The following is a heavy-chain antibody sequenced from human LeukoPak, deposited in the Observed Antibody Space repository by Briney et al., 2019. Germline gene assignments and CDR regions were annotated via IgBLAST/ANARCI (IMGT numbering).Heavy chain of an antibody. CDR1: GGSFSGYY. CDR2: INHSGST. CDR3: ARVRYSSGWYLLAFDY. V-gene: IGHV4-34*01. D-gene: IGHD6-19*01. J-gene: IGHJ4*02. Sequence: SETLSLTCAVYGGSFSGYYWSWIRQPPGKGLEWIGEINHSGSTNYNPSLKSRVTISVDTSKNQFSLKLSSVTAADTAVYYCARVRYSSGWYLLAFDYWGQGTLVTVSS.